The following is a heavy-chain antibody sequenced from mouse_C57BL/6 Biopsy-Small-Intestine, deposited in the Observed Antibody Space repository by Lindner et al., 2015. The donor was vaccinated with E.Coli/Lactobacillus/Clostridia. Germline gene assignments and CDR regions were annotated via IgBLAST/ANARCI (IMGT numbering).Heavy chain of an antibody. D-gene: IGHD2-3*01. CDR3: GRGAGWLLPVDY. CDR2: INPYNDGT. V-gene: IGHV1-14*01. Sequence: VQLQESGPELVKPGASVKMSCKASGYTFTDYIVHWVKQKPGQGLEWIGYINPYNDGTKYNEKFRGKVKLTSDKSSSTAYLEVSSLTSEDSAVYYCGRGAGWLLPVDYWGQGTTLTVSS. J-gene: IGHJ2*01. CDR1: GYTFTDYI.